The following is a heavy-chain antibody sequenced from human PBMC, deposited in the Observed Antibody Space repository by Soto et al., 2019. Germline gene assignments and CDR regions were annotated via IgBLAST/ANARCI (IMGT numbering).Heavy chain of an antibody. CDR1: GGSISSDGNY. CDR2: IYYSWST. V-gene: IGHV4-31*03. J-gene: IGHJ6*02. Sequence: SETLSLTCTVSGGSISSDGNYWSWIRQHPGKGLEWIGYIYYSWSTYYSPSLKSRVTISVDTSKNQFSLKLNSVTAADTAVYYCARARMVRGIIYYYGMDVWGQGTTVTVSS. CDR3: ARARMVRGIIYYYGMDV. D-gene: IGHD3-10*01.